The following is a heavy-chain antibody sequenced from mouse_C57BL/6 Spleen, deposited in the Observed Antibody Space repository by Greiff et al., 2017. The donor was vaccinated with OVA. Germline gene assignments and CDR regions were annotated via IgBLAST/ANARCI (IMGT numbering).Heavy chain of an antibody. CDR1: GYTFTSYW. CDR3: AREDYGSFFDY. V-gene: IGHV1-55*01. J-gene: IGHJ2*01. Sequence: QVQLQQPGAELVKPGASVQMSCQASGYTFTSYWLTWVKQRPGQCLEWIGDIYPGSGSTNYNETFKSKATLTVDTSSSTAYMQLSSLTSEDSAVYYCAREDYGSFFDYWGQGTTLTVSS. CDR2: IYPGSGST. D-gene: IGHD1-1*01.